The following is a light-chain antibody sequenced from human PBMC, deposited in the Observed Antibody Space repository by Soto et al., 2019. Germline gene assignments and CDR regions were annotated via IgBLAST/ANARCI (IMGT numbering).Light chain of an antibody. V-gene: IGLV2-14*03. J-gene: IGLJ2*01. CDR2: DVS. CDR3: SSYTSSSTVV. CDR1: SSDVGGYNS. Sequence: QSALTQPASVSGSPGQSITISCTGTSSDVGGYNSVSWYQQHPGKVPKLMIYDVSNRPSGVSNRFSGSKSVNTASLTISGLQAEDEADYYCSSYTSSSTVVFGGGTKLT.